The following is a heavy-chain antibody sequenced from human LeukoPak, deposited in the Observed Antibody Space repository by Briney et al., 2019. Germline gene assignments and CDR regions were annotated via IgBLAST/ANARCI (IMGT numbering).Heavy chain of an antibody. CDR2: ISYDGSNK. Sequence: PGGSLRLSCAASGFTFSSYAMHWVRQAPGKGLEWVAVISYDGSNKYYADSVKGRFTISRDNSKNTLYLQMNSLRAEDTAVYYCARDGSPAYCGGDCYYYYYMDVWGKGTTVTVSS. CDR1: GFTFSSYA. CDR3: ARDGSPAYCGGDCYYYYYMDV. J-gene: IGHJ6*03. V-gene: IGHV3-30-3*01. D-gene: IGHD2-21*01.